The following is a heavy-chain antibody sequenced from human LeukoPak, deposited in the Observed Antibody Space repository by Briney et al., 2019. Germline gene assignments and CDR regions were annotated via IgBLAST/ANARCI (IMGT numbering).Heavy chain of an antibody. V-gene: IGHV3-53*01. CDR2: FYSSGTT. CDR1: GFTFSSYE. J-gene: IGHJ6*02. CDR3: ARTPFYYDDSGYFYDYYYYGMDV. Sequence: GGSLRLSCAASGFTFSSYEMNWVRQAPGKGLQWVSVFYSSGTTYYADSVKGRFTVSRGNSENTLYLQMNSLRAEDTAVYYCARTPFYYDDSGYFYDYYYYGMDVWGQGTTVTVSS. D-gene: IGHD3-22*01.